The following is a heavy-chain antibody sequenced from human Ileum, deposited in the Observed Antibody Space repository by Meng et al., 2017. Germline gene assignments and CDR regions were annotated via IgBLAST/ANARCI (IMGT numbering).Heavy chain of an antibody. Sequence: HGRRKGAGPGLVGPSGHLSLTCTVSGGSISSSFYWSWVRQSPGKGLEWIGQIYLAGSPNYNPSLESRVTISVDKSKNQFSLRLTSVTAADTAIFYCVRHGGKYFDSWGQGTLVTVSS. CDR1: GGSISSSFY. CDR3: VRHGGKYFDS. V-gene: IGHV4-4*02. J-gene: IGHJ4*02. CDR2: IYLAGSP. D-gene: IGHD2-15*01.